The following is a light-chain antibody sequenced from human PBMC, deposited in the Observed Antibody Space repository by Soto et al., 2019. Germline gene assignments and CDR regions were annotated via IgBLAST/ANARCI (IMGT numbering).Light chain of an antibody. J-gene: IGLJ1*01. Sequence: QSVLTQPRSVSGSPGQSVTITCTGTSSDVGDYGYVSWYQEHPGKAPKLLIYDVTKRPSGVPNRFSGSKSGNTASLTISGLQAEDEADYYCCSYAGSSIFDVFGTGTKVTVL. CDR2: DVT. V-gene: IGLV2-11*01. CDR3: CSYAGSSIFDV. CDR1: SSDVGDYGY.